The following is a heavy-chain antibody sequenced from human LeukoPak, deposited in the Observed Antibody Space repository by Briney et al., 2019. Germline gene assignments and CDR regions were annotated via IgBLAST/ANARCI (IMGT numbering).Heavy chain of an antibody. CDR1: GYTFTGYY. CDR3: ARDRLADCGGDCYSSWFDP. J-gene: IGHJ5*02. V-gene: IGHV1-2*06. D-gene: IGHD2-21*02. CDR2: INPNSGGT. Sequence: ASVKVSCKASGYTFTGYYMHWVRQAPGQGLEWMGQINPNSGGTNYAQKFQGRVAMTRDTSISTAYMELSRLRSDDTAVYYFARDRLADCGGDCYSSWFDPLGQGALVTVSS.